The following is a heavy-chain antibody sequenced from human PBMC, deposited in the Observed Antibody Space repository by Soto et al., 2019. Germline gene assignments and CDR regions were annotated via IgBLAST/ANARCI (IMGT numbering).Heavy chain of an antibody. J-gene: IGHJ6*02. D-gene: IGHD2-15*01. V-gene: IGHV3-48*02. Sequence: GGSLRLSCAASGFPFSSYSMNWVRQAPGKGLEWVSYISSSSSTIYYADSVKGRFTISRDNAKNSLYLQMNSLRDEDTAVYYCARELGIYYYYGMDVWGQGTTVTVSS. CDR3: ARELGIYYYYGMDV. CDR1: GFPFSSYS. CDR2: ISSSSSTI.